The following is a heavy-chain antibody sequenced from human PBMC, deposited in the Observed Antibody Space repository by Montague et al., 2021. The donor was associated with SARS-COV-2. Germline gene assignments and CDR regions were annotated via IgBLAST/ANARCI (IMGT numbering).Heavy chain of an antibody. CDR3: AGLVWFGELSSENWFDP. J-gene: IGHJ5*02. CDR2: IYYSGST. Sequence: SETLSLTCTVSGGSISSSSNYWGWIRQPPGKGLEWIGSIYYSGSTYYNSSLKSRATISVDTSKNQFSLKLNSVTAADTAVYYCAGLVWFGELSSENWFDPWGQGTLVTVSS. V-gene: IGHV4-39*01. CDR1: GGSISSSSNY. D-gene: IGHD3-10*01.